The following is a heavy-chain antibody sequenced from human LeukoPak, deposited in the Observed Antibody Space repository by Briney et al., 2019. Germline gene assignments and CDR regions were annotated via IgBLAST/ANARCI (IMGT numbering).Heavy chain of an antibody. Sequence: ASVKVSCKVSGYALSELSMHWVRQAPGKGLEWMGGFHPEDGETIYAQKFQGRVAVTEDPSTDTAYMELSSLRSEDTAVYYCATDRGNIGWYLGFDYWGQGTVVSVSS. CDR1: GYALSELS. D-gene: IGHD6-19*01. CDR3: ATDRGNIGWYLGFDY. CDR2: FHPEDGET. V-gene: IGHV1-24*01. J-gene: IGHJ4*02.